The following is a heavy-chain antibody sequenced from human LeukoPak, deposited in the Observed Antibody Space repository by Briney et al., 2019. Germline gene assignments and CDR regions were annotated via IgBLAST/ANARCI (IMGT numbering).Heavy chain of an antibody. D-gene: IGHD3-10*01. J-gene: IGHJ4*02. CDR3: AKDDAWLRFGE. CDR2: ISGSGGST. Sequence: HPGGSLRLSCAASGFTFSSYAMSSVRQAPGKGLELVPAISGSGGSTYYADSVTGRFTISRDNSKNTLYLQMNSLRAEDTAVYYCAKDDAWLRFGEWSQGTLVTVSS. V-gene: IGHV3-23*01. CDR1: GFTFSSYA.